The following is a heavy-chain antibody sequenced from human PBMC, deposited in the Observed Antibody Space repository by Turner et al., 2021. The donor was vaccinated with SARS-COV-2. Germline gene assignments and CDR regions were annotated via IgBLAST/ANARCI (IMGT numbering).Heavy chain of an antibody. CDR1: GYTFSAYN. D-gene: IGHD6-19*01. CDR2: INPKSGDP. J-gene: IGHJ4*02. CDR3: ARGGGSGWYGS. Sequence: QVQMVQSGTEVKKPGASVKVSCENAGYTFSAYNIHWVRQAPGQGLEWMAWINPKSGDPEFAQKFQGRVTVTRDMSISTAYMGLNNLRSDDTAVYYCARGGGSGWYGSWGQGTLVTVSS. V-gene: IGHV1-2*02.